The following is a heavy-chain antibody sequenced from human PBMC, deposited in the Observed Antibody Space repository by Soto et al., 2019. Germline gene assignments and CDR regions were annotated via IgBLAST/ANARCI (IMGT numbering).Heavy chain of an antibody. D-gene: IGHD2-8*01. CDR1: GFTFSSYS. J-gene: IGHJ4*02. V-gene: IGHV3-48*02. Sequence: GGSLRLSCAASGFTFSSYSMNWVRQAPGKGLEWVSYISSSGSTIYYADSVKGRFTISRDNAKNSLYLQMNSLRDEDTAVYYCARDLRMVYAIDLDYWGQGTLVTVSS. CDR3: ARDLRMVYAIDLDY. CDR2: ISSSGSTI.